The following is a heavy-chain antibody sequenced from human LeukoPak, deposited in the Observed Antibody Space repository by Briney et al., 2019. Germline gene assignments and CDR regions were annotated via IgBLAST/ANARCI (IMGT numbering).Heavy chain of an antibody. J-gene: IGHJ4*02. CDR1: VYTFTVYY. Sequence: ASVKVSCKASVYTFTVYYMHWVRQAPGQGLEWMGWINPNSGGTNYAQNFQGRVTMTRETSISTAYMELSRLRSDDTAVYYCSRSSRDGYNYVYEYWGQGTLVTVSS. D-gene: IGHD5-24*01. CDR2: INPNSGGT. V-gene: IGHV1-2*02. CDR3: SRSSRDGYNYVYEY.